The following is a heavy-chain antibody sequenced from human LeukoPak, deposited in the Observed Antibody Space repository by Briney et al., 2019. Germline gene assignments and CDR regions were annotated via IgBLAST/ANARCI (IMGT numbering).Heavy chain of an antibody. CDR1: GGTFSSYA. V-gene: IGHV1-69*05. CDR3: ARGPLRGVRQKNWFDP. Sequence: SVKVSCKASGGTFSSYAISWVRQAPGQGLEWMGGIIPIFGTANYAQKFQGRVTITRNTSISTAYMELSSLRSEDTAVYYCARGPLRGVRQKNWFDPWGQGTLVTVSS. J-gene: IGHJ5*02. CDR2: IIPIFGTA. D-gene: IGHD3-10*01.